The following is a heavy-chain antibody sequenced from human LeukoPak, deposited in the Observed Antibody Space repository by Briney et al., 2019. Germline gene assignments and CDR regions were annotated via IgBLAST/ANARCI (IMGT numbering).Heavy chain of an antibody. CDR1: GFTFSDYY. Sequence: GGSLRLSCAASGFTFSDYYMSWIRQAPGKGLEWVSYISSSGSTIYYADSVKGRFTISRDNAKNSLYLQMNSLRAEDTAVYYCAKDSTSVVASEFDYWGQGTLVTVSS. CDR2: ISSSGSTI. CDR3: AKDSTSVVASEFDY. V-gene: IGHV3-11*04. D-gene: IGHD4-23*01. J-gene: IGHJ4*02.